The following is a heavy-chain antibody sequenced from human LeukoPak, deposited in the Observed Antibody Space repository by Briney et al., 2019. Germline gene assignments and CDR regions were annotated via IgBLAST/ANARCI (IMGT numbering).Heavy chain of an antibody. Sequence: GSLRLSCAASGFTVSSNYMNWVRQAPGKGLEWIGYIYYSGNTNYNPSLKSRVTISVDTSKNQFSLKLSSVTAADTAVYYCARDDHYGSSGYYYGYEGAFDIWGQGTMVTVSS. J-gene: IGHJ3*02. CDR1: GFTVSSNY. D-gene: IGHD3-22*01. CDR3: ARDDHYGSSGYYYGYEGAFDI. V-gene: IGHV4-59*02. CDR2: IYYSGNT.